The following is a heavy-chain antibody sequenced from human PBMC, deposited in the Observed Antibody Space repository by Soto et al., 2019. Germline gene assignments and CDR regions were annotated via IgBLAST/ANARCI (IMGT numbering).Heavy chain of an antibody. CDR2: ISAYNGNT. CDR1: GYTFTSYG. D-gene: IGHD3-10*01. Sequence: QVQLVQSGAEVKKPGASVKVSCKASGYTFTSYGISWVRQAPGQGLEWMGWISAYNGNTNYAQKLQGRVTMTTDTTTSTADMELRRLRSDDTAVYYCARDDRPAGYGSGSSFDPWGQGTLVTVSS. CDR3: ARDDRPAGYGSGSSFDP. V-gene: IGHV1-18*01. J-gene: IGHJ5*02.